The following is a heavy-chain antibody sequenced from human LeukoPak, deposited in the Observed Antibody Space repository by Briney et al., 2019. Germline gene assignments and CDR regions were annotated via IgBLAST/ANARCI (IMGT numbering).Heavy chain of an antibody. J-gene: IGHJ6*02. CDR3: ARGHYGLDV. CDR2: IKQDGSKK. V-gene: IGHV3-7*03. CDR1: GFPFSSYW. Sequence: PGGSLRLSCVASGFPFSSYWMTWVRQAPGKGLEWVANIKQDGSKKSYVDSVKGRFTISRDNAKNSLYLQMNSLRAEDTAVYYCARGHYGLDVWGQGTTVTVSS.